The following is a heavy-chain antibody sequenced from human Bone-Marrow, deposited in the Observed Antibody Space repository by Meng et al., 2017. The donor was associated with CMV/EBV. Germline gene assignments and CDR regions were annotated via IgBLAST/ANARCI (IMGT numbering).Heavy chain of an antibody. V-gene: IGHV3-74*01. CDR1: GFTFSSYW. Sequence: GESLKIPSAASGFTFSSYWMHWVSQAPGKGLVWVSRIISDGSSTSYADSVKGRFIISRDNAKNTLYLQMYILRAEDTAVYYCARGKYYYYFYGMDVWGQATRVNVSS. CDR3: ARGKYYYYFYGMDV. J-gene: IGHJ6*02. CDR2: IISDGSST.